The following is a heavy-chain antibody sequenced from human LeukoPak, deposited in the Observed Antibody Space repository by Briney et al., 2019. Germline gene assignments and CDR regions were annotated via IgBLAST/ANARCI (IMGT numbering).Heavy chain of an antibody. V-gene: IGHV3-9*01. J-gene: IGHJ3*02. CDR2: ISWNSGSI. CDR1: GFTFDDYA. Sequence: PGGSLRLSCAASGFTFDDYAMHWVRQAPGKGLEWVSGISWNSGSIGYADSVKGRFTISRDNAKNSLYLQMNSLRAEDTALYYCAKDSRGATRFEAFDIWGQGTMVTVSS. D-gene: IGHD1-26*01. CDR3: AKDSRGATRFEAFDI.